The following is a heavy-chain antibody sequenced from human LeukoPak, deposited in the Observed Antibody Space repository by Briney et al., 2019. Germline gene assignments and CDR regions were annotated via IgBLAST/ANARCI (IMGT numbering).Heavy chain of an antibody. CDR3: ANVPYSSSWYPGT. CDR1: GFIFSSNG. J-gene: IGHJ5*02. Sequence: GGSLRLSCVASGFIFSSNGMHWVRQAPGKGLEWVALISYDGKNKYYADSVKGRFTISRDDSMNTLYLQMNSLRAEDTALYYCANVPYSSSWYPGTWGQGTLVTVPS. V-gene: IGHV3-30*18. CDR2: ISYDGKNK. D-gene: IGHD6-13*01.